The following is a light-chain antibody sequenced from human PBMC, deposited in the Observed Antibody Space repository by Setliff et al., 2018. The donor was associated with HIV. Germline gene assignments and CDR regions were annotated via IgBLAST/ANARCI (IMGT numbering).Light chain of an antibody. CDR3: SSYTSTYTLYV. Sequence: QSALAQPASVSGSLGHSISISCTGTSDDVGRYHLVSWYQQHPGKAPKLMIYEDFKRPSGVSTRFSGSKSGNTASLTISGLQAEDDANYYCSSYTSTYTLYVFGTGTKVTVL. CDR1: SDDVGRYHL. CDR2: EDF. V-gene: IGLV2-14*02. J-gene: IGLJ1*01.